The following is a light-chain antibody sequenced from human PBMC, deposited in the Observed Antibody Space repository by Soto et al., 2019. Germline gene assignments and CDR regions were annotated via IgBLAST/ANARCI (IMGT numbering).Light chain of an antibody. Sequence: QSVLTQPPSVSGAPGQRVTISCTGSGSNIGAGYDVHWYQQFPGTAPKLLIYGNNNRPSGVPDRFSGSKSGTSASLAITGLQAEDEADYYCQSYDSSLIEVFGTGTKLTVL. CDR3: QSYDSSLIEV. V-gene: IGLV1-40*01. CDR2: GNN. CDR1: GSNIGAGYD. J-gene: IGLJ1*01.